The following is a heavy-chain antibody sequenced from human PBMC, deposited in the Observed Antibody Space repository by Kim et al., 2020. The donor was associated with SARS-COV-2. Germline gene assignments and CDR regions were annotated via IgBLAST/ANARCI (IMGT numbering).Heavy chain of an antibody. D-gene: IGHD5-12*01. Sequence: GGSLRLSCAASGFTFSSYAMSWVRQAPGKRLEWVSAISGSGTSTYYGDSVKGRFTISRDNSKNTVYLEMNSLRAEDTAVYYCTSYNSGLRENYWGQGTLVTASS. J-gene: IGHJ4*02. V-gene: IGHV3-23*01. CDR2: ISGSGTST. CDR3: TSYNSGLRENY. CDR1: GFTFSSYA.